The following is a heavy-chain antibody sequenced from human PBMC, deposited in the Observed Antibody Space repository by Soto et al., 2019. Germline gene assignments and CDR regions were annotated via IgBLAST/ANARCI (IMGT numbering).Heavy chain of an antibody. V-gene: IGHV4-39*01. CDR3: ARHDSPHPRYCSSTSCYSHSHNWFDP. CDR1: GGSISSSSYY. J-gene: IGHJ5*02. Sequence: SETLSLTCTVSGGSISSSSYYWGWIRQPPGKGLEWIGSIYYSGSTYYNPSLKSRVTISVDTSKNQFSLKLSSVTAADTAVYYCARHDSPHPRYCSSTSCYSHSHNWFDPWGQGTLVTVSS. D-gene: IGHD2-2*01. CDR2: IYYSGST.